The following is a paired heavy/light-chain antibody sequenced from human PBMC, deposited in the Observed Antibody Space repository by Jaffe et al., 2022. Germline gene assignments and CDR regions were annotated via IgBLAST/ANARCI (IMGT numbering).Heavy chain of an antibody. V-gene: IGHV3-7*05. CDR2: IKQDGSDK. CDR3: ARHGVMQALDY. CDR1: GFTFSSYW. J-gene: IGHJ4*02. D-gene: IGHD2-21*01. Sequence: EVQLVESGGGLVQPGGSLRLSCAASGFTFSSYWMSWVRQAPGKGLEWVANIKQDGSDKYYVDSVKGRFTISRDNAKNSLNLQMNSLRAEDTAVYYCARHGVMQALDYWGQGTLVAVSS.
Light chain of an antibody. CDR3: QQYDTTPFT. CDR1: QSVLSRSTNKNY. CDR2: WAS. J-gene: IGKJ3*01. Sequence: DIVMTQSPDSLAVSLGERATINCKSSQSVLSRSTNKNYLAWYQQKPGQPPKLLIYWASTRESGVPDRFSGSGSGTDFTLTISSLQAEDVAVYFCQQYDTTPFTFGPGTKVDIK. V-gene: IGKV4-1*01.